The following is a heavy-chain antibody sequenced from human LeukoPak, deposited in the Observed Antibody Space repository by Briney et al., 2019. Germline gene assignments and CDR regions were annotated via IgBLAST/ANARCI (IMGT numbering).Heavy chain of an antibody. D-gene: IGHD4-17*01. Sequence: SETLSLTCTVSGGSISSYYWSWIRQPAGKGLEWIGRIYTNGSTNYNPSLKSRVTISVDTSKNQFSLKLSSVTAADTAVYYCARESIYGDYGHWGQGTLVTVSS. CDR3: ARESIYGDYGH. CDR1: GGSISSYY. CDR2: IYTNGST. V-gene: IGHV4-4*07. J-gene: IGHJ4*02.